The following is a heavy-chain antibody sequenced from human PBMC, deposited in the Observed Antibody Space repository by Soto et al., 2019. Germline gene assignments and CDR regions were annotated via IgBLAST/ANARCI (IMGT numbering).Heavy chain of an antibody. CDR3: ARVRQWPVAPYYYYGMDV. Sequence: QVQLQESGPGLVKPSQTLSLTCTVSGGSISSGGYYWSWIRQHPGKGLEYIGYIYHSGSTYYKPSLKSRVTISVDTSQNQFSLKLTSVTAADTAVYYCARVRQWPVAPYYYYGMDVWGQGTAVTVSS. CDR1: GGSISSGGYY. CDR2: IYHSGST. V-gene: IGHV4-31*03. D-gene: IGHD6-19*01. J-gene: IGHJ6*02.